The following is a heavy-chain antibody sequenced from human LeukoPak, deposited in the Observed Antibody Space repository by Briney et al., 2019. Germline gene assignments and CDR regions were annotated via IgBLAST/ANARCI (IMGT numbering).Heavy chain of an antibody. D-gene: IGHD6-13*01. V-gene: IGHV1-46*01. J-gene: IGHJ6*02. CDR1: GYTFTSYY. CDR2: INPSGGST. CDR3: ARGRQQLVRSLPGYYYYYGMDV. Sequence: ASVKVSCKASGYTFTSYYMHWVRQAPGQGLEWMGIINPSGGSTSYAQKFQGRVTITADESTSTAYMELSSLRSEDTAVYYCARGRQQLVRSLPGYYYYYGMDVWGQGTTVTVSS.